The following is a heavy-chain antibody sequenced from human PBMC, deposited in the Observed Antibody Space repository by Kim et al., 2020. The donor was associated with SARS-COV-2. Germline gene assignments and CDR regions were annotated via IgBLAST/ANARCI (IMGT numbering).Heavy chain of an antibody. V-gene: IGHV4-34*01. CDR2: INHSGST. CDR1: GGSFSGYY. J-gene: IGHJ6*02. Sequence: SETLSLTCAVYGGSFSGYYWSWIRQPPGKGLEWIGEINHSGSTNYNPSLKSRVTISVDTSKNQFSLKLSSVTAADTAVYYCARGLHRATYFYYGMDVWGQGTTVTVS. CDR3: ARGLHRATYFYYGMDV.